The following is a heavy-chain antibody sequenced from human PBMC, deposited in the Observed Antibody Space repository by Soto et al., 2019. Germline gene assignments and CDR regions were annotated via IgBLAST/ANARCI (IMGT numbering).Heavy chain of an antibody. CDR2: ISYDGSNK. V-gene: IGHV3-30*18. Sequence: GGSLRLSCAASGFTFSSYGMHWVRQAPGKGLEWVAVISYDGSNKYYADSVKGRFTISRDNSKNTLYLQMNSLRAEDTAVYYCAKDPTYYYGSGSYPQNQSTSYYYYYMDVWGKGTTVTVSS. CDR1: GFTFSSYG. J-gene: IGHJ6*03. CDR3: AKDPTYYYGSGSYPQNQSTSYYYYYMDV. D-gene: IGHD3-10*01.